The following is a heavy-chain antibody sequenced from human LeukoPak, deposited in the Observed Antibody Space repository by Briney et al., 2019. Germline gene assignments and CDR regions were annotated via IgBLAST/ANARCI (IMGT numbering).Heavy chain of an antibody. CDR1: GFTFSSYG. J-gene: IGHJ4*02. D-gene: IGHD3-10*01. V-gene: IGHV3-23*01. CDR3: AKGDGSGSYIVRGFDY. CDR2: ISGSGGST. Sequence: GGSLRLSCAASGFTFSSYGMSWVRQAPGKGLEWVSAISGSGGSTYYADSVKGRFTISRDNSKNTLYLQMNSLRAEDTAVYYCAKGDGSGSYIVRGFDYWGQGTLVTVSS.